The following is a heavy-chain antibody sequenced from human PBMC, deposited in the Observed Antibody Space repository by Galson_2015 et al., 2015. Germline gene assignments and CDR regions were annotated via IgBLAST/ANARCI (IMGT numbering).Heavy chain of an antibody. V-gene: IGHV3-23*01. CDR2: VSGSGANT. J-gene: IGHJ4*02. CDR3: AKDSAYTSGDFDYFDS. D-gene: IGHD3-10*01. Sequence: SLRLSCAASGFTFSTYAMSWVRQAPGKGLEWVSVVSGSGANTYYADSVKGRFTISRDNSKNTLYLQVNSLRTEDTGVYYCAKDSAYTSGDFDYFDSWGQGTPVPVSS. CDR1: GFTFSTYA.